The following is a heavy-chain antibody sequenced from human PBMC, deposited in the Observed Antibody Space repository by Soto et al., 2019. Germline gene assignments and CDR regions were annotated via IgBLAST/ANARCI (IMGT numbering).Heavy chain of an antibody. J-gene: IGHJ4*02. D-gene: IGHD5-18*01. CDR3: ARARVEMDTSSFDX. CDR2: INHSGST. V-gene: IGHV4-34*01. CDR1: VGSFSGYY. Sequence: LSLTCAFNVGSFSGYYWSLIRQPPGKGLEWIGEINHSGSTKYKTSLNIRVTISVYTSKKQFSLKLSSVTAADTAVYYCARARVEMDTSSFDXWGQGTLVPVSX.